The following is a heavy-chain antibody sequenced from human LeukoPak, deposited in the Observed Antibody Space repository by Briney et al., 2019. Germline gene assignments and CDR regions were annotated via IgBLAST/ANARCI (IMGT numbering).Heavy chain of an antibody. CDR2: IYSGSST. CDR1: GFTVSSSY. D-gene: IGHD3-22*01. CDR3: ARGSGYYYYFDY. J-gene: IGHJ4*02. Sequence: PGGSLRLSCAASGFTVSSSYMSWIRQAPGKGLEWVSVIYSGSSTYYADSVKGRFTVSRDNSKNRLYLQMNSLRAEDMAVCYCARGSGYYYYFDYWGQGTLVTVSS. V-gene: IGHV3-66*01.